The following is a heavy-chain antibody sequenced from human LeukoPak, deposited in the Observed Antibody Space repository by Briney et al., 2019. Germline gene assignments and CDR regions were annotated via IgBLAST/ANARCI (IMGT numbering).Heavy chain of an antibody. V-gene: IGHV1-8*01. J-gene: IGHJ6*03. Sequence: GASVKVSCKASGYTFTSYDINWVRQATGQGLEWMGWMNPNSGNTGYAQKFQGRVTMTRNTSISTAYMELSSLRSEDTAVYYCARGRPTVVVPAAGYYYYYMDVWGKGTTVTVSS. CDR2: MNPNSGNT. CDR1: GYTFTSYD. CDR3: ARGRPTVVVPAAGYYYYYMDV. D-gene: IGHD2-2*01.